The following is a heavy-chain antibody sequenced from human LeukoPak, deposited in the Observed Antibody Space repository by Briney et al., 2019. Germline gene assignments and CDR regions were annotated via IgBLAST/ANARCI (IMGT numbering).Heavy chain of an antibody. J-gene: IGHJ3*02. D-gene: IGHD5-24*01. Sequence: SVKVSCKASGGTFSSYAISWVRQAPGQGLEWMGGIIPIFGTANYAQKFQGRVTITADESTSTAYMELSSLRSEDTAVYYCARAGRWLQLDAFDIWGQGTVVTVSS. CDR3: ARAGRWLQLDAFDI. CDR2: IIPIFGTA. V-gene: IGHV1-69*13. CDR1: GGTFSSYA.